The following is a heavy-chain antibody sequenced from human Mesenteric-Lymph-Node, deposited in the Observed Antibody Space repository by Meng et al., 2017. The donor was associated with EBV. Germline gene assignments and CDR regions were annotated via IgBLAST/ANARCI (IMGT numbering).Heavy chain of an antibody. CDR3: AREPGSGLFYYDS. Sequence: VQLEQSGSEVKRPGFSVKVSCKASGGAFSNNAINWLRQSPGQGLEWMGGIVPLFNTPSYAQKFLGRVLITADESTSTAYMELSSLRSEDTAVYYCAREPGSGLFYYDSWGQGTLVTVSS. V-gene: IGHV1-69*01. CDR1: GGAFSNNA. CDR2: IVPLFNTP. J-gene: IGHJ4*02. D-gene: IGHD3-10*01.